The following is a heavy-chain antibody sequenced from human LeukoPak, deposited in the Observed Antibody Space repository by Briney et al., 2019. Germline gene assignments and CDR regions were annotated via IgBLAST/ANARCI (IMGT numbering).Heavy chain of an antibody. CDR2: IYYSGST. CDR1: GDSISSSNCY. V-gene: IGHV4-39*01. D-gene: IGHD2-2*01. Sequence: PSETLSLTCTVSGDSISSSNCYWGWIRQPPGKGLEWIGTIYYSGSTYYNPSLKSRVTISVDTSKNQFSLKLSSATAADTAVYYCARQGDYCSTTSCYDYWGQGILVTVSS. J-gene: IGHJ4*02. CDR3: ARQGDYCSTTSCYDY.